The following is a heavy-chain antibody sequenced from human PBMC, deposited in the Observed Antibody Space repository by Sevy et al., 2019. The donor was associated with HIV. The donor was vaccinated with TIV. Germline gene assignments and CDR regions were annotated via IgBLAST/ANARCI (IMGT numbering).Heavy chain of an antibody. V-gene: IGHV3-53*01. J-gene: IGHJ3*02. D-gene: IGHD3-22*01. CDR1: GFTVSSNY. CDR2: IYSGGST. CDR3: ARAYYYDSSGYYSGWIDAFDI. Sequence: GGSLRLSCAAPGFTVSSNYMSWVRQAPGKGLEWVSVIYSGGSTYYADSVKGRFTISRDNSKNTLYLQMNSLRAEDTAVYYCARAYYYDSSGYYSGWIDAFDIWGQGTMVTVSS.